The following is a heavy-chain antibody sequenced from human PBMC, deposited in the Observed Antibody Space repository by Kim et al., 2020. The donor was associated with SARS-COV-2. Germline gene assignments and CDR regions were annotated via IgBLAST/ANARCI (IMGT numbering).Heavy chain of an antibody. Sequence: SETLSLTCSVSGGSVSSSINYWAWIRLSPGKGLEWIGSVYFTGSTFYNPSLKSRVTISLDTPKNQFFLNLNSVTASDTAVYYCARLNNFRYPDSWGQGNLVTVSP. V-gene: IGHV4-39*01. CDR1: GGSVSSSINY. CDR3: ARLNNFRYPDS. J-gene: IGHJ4*02. CDR2: VYFTGST. D-gene: IGHD1-20*01.